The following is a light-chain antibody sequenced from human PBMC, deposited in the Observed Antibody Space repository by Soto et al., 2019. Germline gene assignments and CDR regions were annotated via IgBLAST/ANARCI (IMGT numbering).Light chain of an antibody. CDR1: QSISIW. J-gene: IGKJ1*01. Sequence: DIQMTQSPSTLSASVGDRVTITCRASQSISIWLAWYQQKPGKAPKLLIYDASSLKSGVPSRFSGSGYGTEFTLTISSMQHDDFATYFCQQYNSYSATFGQGTKVEIK. V-gene: IGKV1-5*01. CDR2: DAS. CDR3: QQYNSYSAT.